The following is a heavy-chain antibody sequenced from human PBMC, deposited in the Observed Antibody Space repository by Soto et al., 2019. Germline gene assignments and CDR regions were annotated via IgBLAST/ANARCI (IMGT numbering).Heavy chain of an antibody. V-gene: IGHV1-3*01. CDR2: ITAGNGNT. CDR3: ARLDYDY. Sequence: QVQLVQSGAEVKKPGASVKISCKTSGYTFTSKTIHWVRQAPGQRLEWMGWITAGNGNTKYSQNFQGRVTITRDTSANTAYMELSSLRSEDTAVYYCARLDYDYWGQGTLVTVSS. CDR1: GYTFTSKT. J-gene: IGHJ4*02.